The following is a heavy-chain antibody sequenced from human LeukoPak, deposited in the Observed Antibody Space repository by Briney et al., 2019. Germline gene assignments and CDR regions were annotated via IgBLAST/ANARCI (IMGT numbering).Heavy chain of an antibody. V-gene: IGHV3-23*01. J-gene: IGHJ4*02. D-gene: IGHD6-19*01. CDR3: ARDLGIAVAVPDHY. CDR1: GFTFSSYA. Sequence: PGGSLRLSCAASGFTFSSYAMSWVRQAPGKGLEWVSAISGSGGSTYYADSVKGRFTISRDNSKNTLYLQMNSLRAEDTAVYYCARDLGIAVAVPDHYWGQGTLVTVSS. CDR2: ISGSGGST.